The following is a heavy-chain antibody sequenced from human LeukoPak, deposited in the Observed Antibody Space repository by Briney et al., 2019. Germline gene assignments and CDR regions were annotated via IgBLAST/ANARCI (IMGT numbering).Heavy chain of an antibody. D-gene: IGHD6-6*01. V-gene: IGHV4-39*07. CDR2: IYYSGST. Sequence: SETLSLTCTVSVGSISSSNYYWGWIRQPPGKGLEWIGSIYYSGSTYYNPSLKSRVTISVDTSKNQFSLRLSSVTAADTAVYFCARRYSSSSGYFDYWGQGTLVTVSS. CDR1: VGSISSSNYY. J-gene: IGHJ4*02. CDR3: ARRYSSSSGYFDY.